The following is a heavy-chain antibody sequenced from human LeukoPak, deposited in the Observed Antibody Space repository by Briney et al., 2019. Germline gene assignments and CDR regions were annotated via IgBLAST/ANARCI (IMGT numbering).Heavy chain of an antibody. CDR1: GYTFTSYA. J-gene: IGHJ4*02. D-gene: IGHD6-19*01. Sequence: ASVKVSYKASGYTFTSYAMHWVRQAPGPRLEWMGWINAGNGNTKYSQKFQGRVTITRDTSASTAYMELSSLRSGDTAVYYCARDGRRIAVADYWGQGTLVTVSS. CDR3: ARDGRRIAVADY. V-gene: IGHV1-3*01. CDR2: INAGNGNT.